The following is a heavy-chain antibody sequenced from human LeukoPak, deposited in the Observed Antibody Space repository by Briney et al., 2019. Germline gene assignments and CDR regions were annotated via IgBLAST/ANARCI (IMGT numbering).Heavy chain of an antibody. D-gene: IGHD3-10*01. J-gene: IGHJ4*02. CDR3: AKDRARWFGESMFDY. CDR2: ISWDGGST. Sequence: PGGSLRLSCAASGFAFSGYYMNWVRHAPGKGLEWVSLISWDGGSTYYADSVKGRFTISRDNSKNSLYLQMNSLRAEDTALYYCAKDRARWFGESMFDYWGQGTLVTVSS. CDR1: GFAFSGYY. V-gene: IGHV3-43D*03.